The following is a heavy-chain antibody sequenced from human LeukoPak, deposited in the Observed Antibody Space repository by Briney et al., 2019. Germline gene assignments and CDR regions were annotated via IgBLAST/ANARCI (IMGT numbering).Heavy chain of an antibody. Sequence: GESLKTSCQGSGYSFTNYWIGWVRQMPGKGLEWMGIIYPDDSNTNYSPPFQGQVTISADKSISTAYLQWSSLKASDSAMYYCARHIASSSWISFDYWGQGTLVTVSS. CDR3: ARHIASSSWISFDY. D-gene: IGHD6-6*01. CDR1: GYSFTNYW. J-gene: IGHJ4*02. CDR2: IYPDDSNT. V-gene: IGHV5-51*01.